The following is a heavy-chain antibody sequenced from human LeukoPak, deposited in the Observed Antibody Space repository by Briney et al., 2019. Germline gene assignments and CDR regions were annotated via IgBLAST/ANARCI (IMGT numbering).Heavy chain of an antibody. CDR2: IKQDGSEK. D-gene: IGHD6-13*01. V-gene: IGHV3-7*01. CDR3: AREDAIAAAGALDY. CDR1: GFIFSSYW. Sequence: PGGSLRLSCAASGFIFSSYWMSWVRQAPGKGLECVANIKQDGSEKYYVDSVKGRFTISRDNAKNSLYLQMNSLRAEDTAVYYCAREDAIAAAGALDYWGQGTLVTVSS. J-gene: IGHJ4*02.